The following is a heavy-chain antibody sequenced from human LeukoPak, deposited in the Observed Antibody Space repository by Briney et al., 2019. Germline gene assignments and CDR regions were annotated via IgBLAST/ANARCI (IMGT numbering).Heavy chain of an antibody. CDR2: IYTSGST. V-gene: IGHV4-4*07. Sequence: SETLSLTCTVSGGSISSYYWNWIRQPAGKGLDWIGRIYTSGSTNYNPSLKSRVTMSVDTSKNQFSLKLNSVTAADTAVYFCARRAYSAAYWKHFDYWGQGTLVTVSS. CDR3: ARRAYSAAYWKHFDY. D-gene: IGHD1-1*01. CDR1: GGSISSYY. J-gene: IGHJ4*02.